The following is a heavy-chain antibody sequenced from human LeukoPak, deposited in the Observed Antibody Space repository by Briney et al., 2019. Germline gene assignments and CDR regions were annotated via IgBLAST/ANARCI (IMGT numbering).Heavy chain of an antibody. Sequence: SETLSLTCTGSGGSISSSSYYWGWIRQPPGKGLEWIGSIYYSGSTYYNPSLKSRVTISVDTSKNQFSLKLSPVTAADTAVYYCARIEYYDILTGYSWGQGTLVTVSS. D-gene: IGHD3-9*01. J-gene: IGHJ1*01. CDR2: IYYSGST. CDR1: GGSISSSSYY. CDR3: ARIEYYDILTGYS. V-gene: IGHV4-39*01.